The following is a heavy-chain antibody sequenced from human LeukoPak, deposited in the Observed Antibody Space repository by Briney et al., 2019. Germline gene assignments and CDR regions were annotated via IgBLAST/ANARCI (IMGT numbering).Heavy chain of an antibody. Sequence: GGSLRLSCAASGFTFSSYAMHWVRQAPGKGLEWVAVISYDGSNKYYADSVKGRFTISRDNSKNTLYLQMNSLRAEDTAVYYCAASEGYSNYGYFDYWGQGTLVTVSS. J-gene: IGHJ4*02. CDR3: AASEGYSNYGYFDY. CDR1: GFTFSSYA. CDR2: ISYDGSNK. V-gene: IGHV3-30-3*01. D-gene: IGHD4-11*01.